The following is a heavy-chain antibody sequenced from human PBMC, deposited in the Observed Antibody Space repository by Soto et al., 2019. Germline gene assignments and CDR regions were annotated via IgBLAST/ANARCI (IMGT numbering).Heavy chain of an antibody. J-gene: IGHJ4*02. V-gene: IGHV4-30-2*01. CDR1: GGSISSGGYS. D-gene: IGHD3-3*01. CDR3: TPDTYDFWSGYPFDY. Sequence: SSETLSLTCAVSGGSISSGGYSWSWIRQPPGKGLEWIGYIYHSGSTYYNPSLKSRVTISVDRSKNQFSLKLSSVTAADTAVYYCTPDTYDFWSGYPFDYWGQGSRVTVSS. CDR2: IYHSGST.